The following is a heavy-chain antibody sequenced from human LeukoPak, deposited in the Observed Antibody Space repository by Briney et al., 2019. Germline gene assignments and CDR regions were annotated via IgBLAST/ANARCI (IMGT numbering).Heavy chain of an antibody. V-gene: IGHV4-4*07. D-gene: IGHD4-11*01. CDR2: IYTSGST. CDR3: ARDLWADYSFFFDP. CDR1: GGSISSYY. J-gene: IGHJ5*02. Sequence: SETLSLTCTVSGGSISSYYWSWIRQPAGKGLEWIGRIYTSGSTNYNPSLKSRVTMSVDTSKDQFSLKLSSVTAADTAVYYCARDLWADYSFFFDPWGQGTLVTVSS.